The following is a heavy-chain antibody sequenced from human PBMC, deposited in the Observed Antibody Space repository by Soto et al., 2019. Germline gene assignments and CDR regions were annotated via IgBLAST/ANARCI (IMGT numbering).Heavy chain of an antibody. CDR3: ARPRRDYYYYYGMDV. CDR2: ISNDALNK. CDR1: GFTFSGYG. Sequence: QVQLVESGGGVVQPGRSLRLSCAASGFTFSGYGMHWVRQAPGKGLEWVAVISNDALNKYYADSVKGRFAISRDDSRNTLYLQMNSLRAEDTAVYYCARPRRDYYYYYGMDVWCQGTTVTVSS. J-gene: IGHJ6*02. V-gene: IGHV3-30*03.